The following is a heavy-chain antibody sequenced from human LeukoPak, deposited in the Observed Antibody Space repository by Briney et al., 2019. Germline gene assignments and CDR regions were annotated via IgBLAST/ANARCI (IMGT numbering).Heavy chain of an antibody. J-gene: IGHJ6*02. CDR2: ISSSGSNI. V-gene: IGHV3-48*03. D-gene: IGHD3-22*01. CDR3: ARDRYYYDSSGYYPNYYYYGMAV. CDR1: GFTFSSDE. Sequence: GGSLRLSCAASGFTFSSDEMRWVRHAPGKGRGWVAYISSSGSNIYYADNMKGRFTLSRHNAKTSLYLQMNSLRAEDTAVYYCARDRYYYDSSGYYPNYYYYGMAVWGQGTTVTVSS.